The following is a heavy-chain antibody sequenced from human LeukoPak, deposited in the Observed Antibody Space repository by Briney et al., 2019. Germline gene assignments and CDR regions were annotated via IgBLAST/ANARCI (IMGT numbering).Heavy chain of an antibody. V-gene: IGHV3-74*01. Sequence: GGSLRLSCVASGFTFSGYWMHWVRQAPGKGLVWVSHINNDESSTYYADSVKGRFTISRDNSKNTLYLQMNSLRAEDTAVYHCAKGWGMDKGMVTGLDYWGQGILVTVSS. CDR1: GFTFSGYW. J-gene: IGHJ4*02. D-gene: IGHD5-18*01. CDR3: AKGWGMDKGMVTGLDY. CDR2: INNDESST.